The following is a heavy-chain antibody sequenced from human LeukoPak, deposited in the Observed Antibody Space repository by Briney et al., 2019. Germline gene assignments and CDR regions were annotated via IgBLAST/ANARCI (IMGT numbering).Heavy chain of an antibody. J-gene: IGHJ3*02. CDR1: GGSLTSYY. CDR3: ARTEWDSHPGSFDI. CDR2: IYYSGST. V-gene: IGHV4-59*01. Sequence: PSETLSLTCSVSGGSLTSYYWNWIRQPPGKGLEWIGYIYYSGSTNYNPSLKSRVTMSVDTSKNQFSLNLSSVTAADTAVYYCARTEWDSHPGSFDIWGQGTMVTVSS. D-gene: IGHD1-26*01.